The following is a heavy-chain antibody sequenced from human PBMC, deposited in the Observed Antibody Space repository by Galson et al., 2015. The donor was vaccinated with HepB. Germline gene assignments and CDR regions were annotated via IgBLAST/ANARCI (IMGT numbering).Heavy chain of an antibody. J-gene: IGHJ4*02. CDR2: IRSKAYGGTT. D-gene: IGHD3-22*01. CDR1: GFTFGDYA. CDR3: TRVKLITMIVVGIPDY. Sequence: SLRLSCAASGFTFGDYAMSWFRQAPGKGLEWVGFIRSKAYGGTTEYAASVKGRFTISRDDSKSIAYLQMNSLKTEDTAVYYCTRVKLITMIVVGIPDYWGQGTLVTVSS. V-gene: IGHV3-49*03.